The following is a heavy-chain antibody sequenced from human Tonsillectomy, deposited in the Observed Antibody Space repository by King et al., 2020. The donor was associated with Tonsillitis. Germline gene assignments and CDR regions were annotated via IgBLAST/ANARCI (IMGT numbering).Heavy chain of an antibody. J-gene: IGHJ3*02. CDR1: GGSFSGYY. CDR3: ARENCSGGSCYSSGQPLDAFDI. D-gene: IGHD2-15*01. CDR2: INHSGST. Sequence: VQLQQWGAGLLKPSETLSLTCAVYGGSFSGYYWSWIRQPPGKGLEWIGEINHSGSTNYNPSLKSRVTISVDTSKNQFSLKLSSVTAADTAVYYCARENCSGGSCYSSGQPLDAFDIWDQGTMVTVSS. V-gene: IGHV4-34*01.